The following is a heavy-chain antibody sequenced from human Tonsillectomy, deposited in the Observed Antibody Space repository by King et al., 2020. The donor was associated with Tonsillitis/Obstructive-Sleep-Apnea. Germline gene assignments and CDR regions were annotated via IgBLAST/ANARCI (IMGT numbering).Heavy chain of an antibody. J-gene: IGHJ6*03. CDR1: GFTFSSYT. CDR2: ISSSSSYI. V-gene: IGHV3-21*01. CDR3: AREEQQLVLAYYYYYMDV. D-gene: IGHD6-13*01. Sequence: AQLVQSGGGLVKPGGSLRLSCAASGFTFSSYTMNWVRQAPGKGLELVSSISSSSSYIYYADSVKGRFTISRDNAKNSLYLQMNSLRAEDTAVYYCAREEQQLVLAYYYYYMDVWGKGTTVTVSS.